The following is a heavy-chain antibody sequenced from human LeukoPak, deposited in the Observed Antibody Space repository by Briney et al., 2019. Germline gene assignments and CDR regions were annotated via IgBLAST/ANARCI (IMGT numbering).Heavy chain of an antibody. CDR2: SSSSGSSI. J-gene: IGHJ3*01. Sequence: PGGSLRLSCAASGFTFSDYYMSWIRQAPGKGLEWVSYSSSSGSSIYYADSVKGRFTISRDNAKNSLYLQMNSLRAEDTAVYYCARVGMRPIDFWSGYSSPTDAFDVWGQGTMVTVSS. CDR1: GFTFSDYY. D-gene: IGHD3-3*01. CDR3: ARVGMRPIDFWSGYSSPTDAFDV. V-gene: IGHV3-11*04.